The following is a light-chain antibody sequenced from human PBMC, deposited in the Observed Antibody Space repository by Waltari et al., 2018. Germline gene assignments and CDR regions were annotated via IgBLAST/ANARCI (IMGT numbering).Light chain of an antibody. J-gene: IGLJ1*01. Sequence: SYVLTQPPSVSVAPGKTARITCGGNNIGSKSVHWYQQKPGQAPVLVIYYDSDRPSGIPERFSGSNSGNMATLTISRVEAGDEADYYCQVWDSSSDHRVFGTGTKVTVL. CDR1: NIGSKS. CDR3: QVWDSSSDHRV. V-gene: IGLV3-21*04. CDR2: YDS.